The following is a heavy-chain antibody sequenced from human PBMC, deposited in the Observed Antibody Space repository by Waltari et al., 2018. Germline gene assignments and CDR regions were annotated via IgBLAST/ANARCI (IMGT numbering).Heavy chain of an antibody. D-gene: IGHD3-10*01. V-gene: IGHV4-59*01. Sequence: QVQLQESGPGLVKPSETLSLTCTVSGGSISSYYWSWIRQPPGKGLEWIGYIYYSGSTNYSPSIKSRVTISVDTSKNQFSLKLSSVTAADTAVYYCARGINYYGSGSYLDYWGQGTLVTVSS. CDR3: ARGINYYGSGSYLDY. CDR2: IYYSGST. CDR1: GGSISSYY. J-gene: IGHJ4*02.